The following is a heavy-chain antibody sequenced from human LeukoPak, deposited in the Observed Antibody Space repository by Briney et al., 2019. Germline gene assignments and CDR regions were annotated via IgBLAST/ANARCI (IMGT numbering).Heavy chain of an antibody. CDR3: ARVGPAGVRGAKNWFDP. V-gene: IGHV4-4*07. Sequence: SETLSLTCTVSGGSISSYYWSWIRQSAGKGLKWIGRIYTSGSTNYNPSLKSRVTMSVDTSKNQFSLKLSSVTAADTAVYYCARVGPAGVRGAKNWFDPWGQGTLVTVSS. D-gene: IGHD3-10*01. CDR2: IYTSGST. CDR1: GGSISSYY. J-gene: IGHJ5*02.